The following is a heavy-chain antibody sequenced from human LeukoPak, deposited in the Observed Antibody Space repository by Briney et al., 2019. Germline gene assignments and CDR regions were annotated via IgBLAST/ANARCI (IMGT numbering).Heavy chain of an antibody. D-gene: IGHD2-15*01. CDR3: ARVPCSSCTCSYFDY. CDR2: ISSGGTTI. Sequence: GGSLRLSCAASGFTFSTSNMNWVRQAPGKGLEWVSYISSGGTTIYYADSVKGRFTISRDNTKNSLYLQMNSLIDEDTAVYYRARVPCSSCTCSYFDYWGQGTLVTVSS. J-gene: IGHJ4*02. CDR1: GFTFSTSN. V-gene: IGHV3-48*02.